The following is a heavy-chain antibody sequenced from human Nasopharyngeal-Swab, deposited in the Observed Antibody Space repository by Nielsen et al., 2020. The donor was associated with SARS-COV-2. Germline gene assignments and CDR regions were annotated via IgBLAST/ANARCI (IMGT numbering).Heavy chain of an antibody. CDR2: IIPIFGTA. Sequence: SVKVSCKASGGTFSSYAISWVRQAPGQGLEWMGGIIPIFGTANYAQKFQGRVTITADESTSTAYMELSSLRSGDTAVYYCARDISGYSYGGRYYYYMDVWGKGTTVTVSS. J-gene: IGHJ6*03. D-gene: IGHD5-18*01. CDR3: ARDISGYSYGGRYYYYMDV. V-gene: IGHV1-69*13. CDR1: GGTFSSYA.